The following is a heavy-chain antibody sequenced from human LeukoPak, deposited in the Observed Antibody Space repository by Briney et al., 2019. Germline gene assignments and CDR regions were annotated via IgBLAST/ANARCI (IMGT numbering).Heavy chain of an antibody. Sequence: PSETLSLTCTVSGGSISSSSYYWGWIRQPPGKGLGWIGSIYYSGRTYYNPSLKSRVTTSVDTSKNQFSLKLSSVTAADTAVYYCARPIDPNYYDSSGFDYWGQGTLVTVSS. V-gene: IGHV4-39*01. CDR3: ARPIDPNYYDSSGFDY. CDR1: GGSISSSSYY. CDR2: IYYSGRT. D-gene: IGHD3-22*01. J-gene: IGHJ4*02.